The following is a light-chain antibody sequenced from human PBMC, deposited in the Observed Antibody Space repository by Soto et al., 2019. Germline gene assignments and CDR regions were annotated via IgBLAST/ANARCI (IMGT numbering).Light chain of an antibody. Sequence: SPATQGGAVGDRVTISCRASQTISSWLAWYQQKPGKAPKLLIYKASTLKSGVPSRFSGIGSGTEFTLTLSSLQSDDFAPYFCQHYNSYSEAFSQGTKVDVK. V-gene: IGKV1-5*03. J-gene: IGKJ1*01. CDR2: KAS. CDR1: QTISSW. CDR3: QHYNSYSEA.